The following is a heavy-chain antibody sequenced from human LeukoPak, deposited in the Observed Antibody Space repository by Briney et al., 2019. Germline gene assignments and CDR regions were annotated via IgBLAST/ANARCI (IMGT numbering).Heavy chain of an antibody. CDR3: ATGGKLIVNSWT. Sequence: GGSLRLSCAASGFTFSSYGMHWVRQAPGKRPEWVTFIRYDGSDKYYADSVKGRFTISRDNSKNTLYLQMNSLRAEDTAVYYCATGGKLIVNSWTWGQGTLVTVSS. D-gene: IGHD3-22*01. CDR1: GFTFSSYG. J-gene: IGHJ5*02. CDR2: IRYDGSDK. V-gene: IGHV3-30*02.